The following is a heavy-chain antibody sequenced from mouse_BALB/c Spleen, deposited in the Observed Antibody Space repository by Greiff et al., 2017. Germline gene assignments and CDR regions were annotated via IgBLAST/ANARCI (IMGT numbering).Heavy chain of an antibody. V-gene: IGHV1-69*02. J-gene: IGHJ2*01. D-gene: IGHD4-1*01. CDR1: GYTFTSYW. CDR3: ARGETGKDY. CDR2: IDPSDSYT. Sequence: KQSCKASGYTFTSYWMHWVKQRPGQGLEWIVEIDPSDSYTNYNQKFKGKATLTVDKSSSTAYMQLSSLTSEDSAVYYCARGETGKDYWGQGTTLTVSS.